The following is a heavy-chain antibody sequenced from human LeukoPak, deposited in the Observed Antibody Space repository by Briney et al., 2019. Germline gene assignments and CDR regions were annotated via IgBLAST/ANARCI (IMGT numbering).Heavy chain of an antibody. CDR3: ARGYGSGSYAGMDV. Sequence: PGGSLRLSCVASGFTFSSNGMHWVRHAAGKGLEWVSGIDTAGDPCYPGSVKGRFTISRENAKISLYLQMNRLTAGDTAVYYCARGYGSGSYAGMDVWGKGTTVTVSS. CDR1: GFTFSSNG. D-gene: IGHD3-10*01. J-gene: IGHJ6*04. CDR2: IDTAGDP. V-gene: IGHV3-13*05.